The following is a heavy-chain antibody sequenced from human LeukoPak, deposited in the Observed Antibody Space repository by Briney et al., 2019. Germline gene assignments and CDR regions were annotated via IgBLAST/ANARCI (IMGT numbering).Heavy chain of an antibody. CDR3: ARDDVFVGKNPSWFDP. D-gene: IGHD1-14*01. V-gene: IGHV1-24*01. Sequence: ASVKVSCKVSGYTLTELSMHWVRQAPGKGLEWMGGFDPEDGETIYAQKFQGRVTMTEDTSTDTAYMELSSLRSEDTAVYYCARDDVFVGKNPSWFDPWGQGTLVTVSS. CDR1: GYTLTELS. J-gene: IGHJ5*02. CDR2: FDPEDGET.